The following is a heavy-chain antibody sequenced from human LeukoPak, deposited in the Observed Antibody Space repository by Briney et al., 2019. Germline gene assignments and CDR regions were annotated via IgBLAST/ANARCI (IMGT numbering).Heavy chain of an antibody. V-gene: IGHV4-31*03. CDR3: ARGYDFWSGYYVPPYYYGMDV. Sequence: SETLSLTCTVSGGSISSGGYSWSWIRQHPGKGLEWIGYIYYSGSTYYNPSLKSRVTISVDTSKNQFSLKLSSVTAADTAVYYCARGYDFWSGYYVPPYYYGMDVWGQGTTVTVSS. D-gene: IGHD3-3*01. CDR2: IYYSGST. CDR1: GGSISSGGYS. J-gene: IGHJ6*02.